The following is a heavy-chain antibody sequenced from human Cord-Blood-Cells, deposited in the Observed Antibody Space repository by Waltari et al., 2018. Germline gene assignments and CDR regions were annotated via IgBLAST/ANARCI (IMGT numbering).Heavy chain of an antibody. CDR2: INHSGSN. Sequence: QVQLQQWGAGLLKPSETLSLTCAVYGGSFSGYYWSWIRQPPGKGLEWMGEINHSGSNNYNPSLKSRVTISVDTSKNQFSLKLSSVTAADTAVYYCARGHGILTGYYNHYWGQGTLVTVSS. V-gene: IGHV4-34*01. J-gene: IGHJ4*02. D-gene: IGHD3-9*01. CDR3: ARGHGILTGYYNHY. CDR1: GGSFSGYY.